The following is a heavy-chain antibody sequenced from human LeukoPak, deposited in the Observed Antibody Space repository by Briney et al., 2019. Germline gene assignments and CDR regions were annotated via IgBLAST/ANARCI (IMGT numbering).Heavy chain of an antibody. CDR2: IKSKNVGGTT. V-gene: IGHV3-15*01. CDR3: TSHAAFDP. CDR1: GFTFNNAW. J-gene: IGHJ5*02. Sequence: GGSLRLSCAASGFTFNNAWMNWVRQAPGKGLEWVGRIKSKNVGGTTDYAAPVKGRFTISRDDSKNTVYLQMNSLKIEDTAVYYCTSHAAFDPWGQGTLVTVAS.